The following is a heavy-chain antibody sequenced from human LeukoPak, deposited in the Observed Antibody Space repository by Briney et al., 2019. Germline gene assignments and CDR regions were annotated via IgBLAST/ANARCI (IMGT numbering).Heavy chain of an antibody. Sequence: SVKVSCKASGYTITNNYMHWVRQAPGQGLEWMGGIIPIFGTANYAQKFQGRVTITADESTSTAYMELSSLRSEDTAVYYCASPSSITMVRGGPYYYYYMDVWGKGTTVTISS. CDR2: IIPIFGTA. J-gene: IGHJ6*03. D-gene: IGHD3-10*01. CDR1: GYTITNNY. CDR3: ASPSSITMVRGGPYYYYYMDV. V-gene: IGHV1-69*13.